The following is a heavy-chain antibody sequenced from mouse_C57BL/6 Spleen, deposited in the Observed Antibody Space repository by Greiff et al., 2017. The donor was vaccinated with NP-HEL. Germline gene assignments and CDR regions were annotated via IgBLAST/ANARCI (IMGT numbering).Heavy chain of an antibody. Sequence: VQLQQSGTELVKPGASVKLSCKASGYTFTSYWMHWVKQRPGQGLEWIGNINPSNGGTNYNEKFKSKATLTVDKSSSTAYMQLSSLTSEDSAVYYCAFYYYGSSPFWYFDVWGTGTTVTVSS. V-gene: IGHV1-53*01. CDR3: AFYYYGSSPFWYFDV. CDR2: INPSNGGT. CDR1: GYTFTSYW. J-gene: IGHJ1*03. D-gene: IGHD1-1*01.